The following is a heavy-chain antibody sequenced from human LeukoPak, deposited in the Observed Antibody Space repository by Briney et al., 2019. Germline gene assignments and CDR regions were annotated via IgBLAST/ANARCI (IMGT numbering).Heavy chain of an antibody. V-gene: IGHV3-53*05. CDR3: AKSEEIVVVISYYYYGMDV. Sequence: GGSLRLSCAASGFTVSSNYMSWVRRAPGKGLEWVSLIYSGGVTYYADSVKGRFTISRDDSKNTLYLQMNSLRAEDTAVYYCAKSEEIVVVISYYYYGMDVWGQGTTVTVSS. CDR2: IYSGGVT. CDR1: GFTVSSNY. D-gene: IGHD3-22*01. J-gene: IGHJ6*02.